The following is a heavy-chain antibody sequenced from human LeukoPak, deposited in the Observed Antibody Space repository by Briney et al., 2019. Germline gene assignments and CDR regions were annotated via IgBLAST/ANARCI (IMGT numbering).Heavy chain of an antibody. CDR2: ISASGGST. CDR1: GFTFSSSA. J-gene: IGHJ4*02. D-gene: IGHD4-11*01. CDR3: ARWGNDYSRFDS. Sequence: GGSLRLSCAASGFTFSSSAMSWVRQVPGKGLEWASGISASGGSTSYADSVKGRFTISRDNSKNTLFLQMNSLRTEDTAVYFCARWGNDYSRFDSWGQGTLVTVS. V-gene: IGHV3-23*01.